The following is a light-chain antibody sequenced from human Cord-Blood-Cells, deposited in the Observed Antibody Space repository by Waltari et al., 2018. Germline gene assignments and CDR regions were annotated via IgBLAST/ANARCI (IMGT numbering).Light chain of an antibody. CDR3: SSYTSSSTSWV. V-gene: IGLV2-14*01. CDR2: DVS. Sequence: QSALTQPASVSGSPGQSITISCTGTSSDVGGYNYVSWYQQHPGKAPNLMIYDVSKRPSGVSNRFSGSKSGNTASLTISGLQAEDEADYYCSSYTSSSTSWVFGGGTKLTVL. J-gene: IGLJ3*02. CDR1: SSDVGGYNY.